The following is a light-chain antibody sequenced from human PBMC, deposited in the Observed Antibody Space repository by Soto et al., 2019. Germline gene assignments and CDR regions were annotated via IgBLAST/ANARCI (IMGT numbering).Light chain of an antibody. CDR2: ETN. V-gene: IGLV1-51*02. CDR3: GTWDNSLSADV. Sequence: QSALTRPPSVSAAPGQKVTISCSGSSSDIGNNYVSWYQHIPGTPPKLLIYETNKRPSGIPDRFSASKSGTSASLGITGLQTGDEADYYCGTWDNSLSADVFGSGTKVTVL. J-gene: IGLJ1*01. CDR1: SSDIGNNY.